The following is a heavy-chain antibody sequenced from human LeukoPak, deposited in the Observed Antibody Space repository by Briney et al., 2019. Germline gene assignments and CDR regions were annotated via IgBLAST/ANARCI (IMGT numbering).Heavy chain of an antibody. CDR2: ISSSSSSYI. CDR1: GFTFSSYS. V-gene: IGHV3-21*01. J-gene: IGHJ4*02. CDR3: ARDLKYYDSSGFDY. Sequence: GGSLRLSCATSGFTFSSYSMNWVRQAPGKGLEWVSCISSSSSSYIYYTDSVKVRFTISRDNAKNSLTLQMNSLRAEDTAVYYCARDLKYYDSSGFDYWGQGTLVTVSS. D-gene: IGHD3-22*01.